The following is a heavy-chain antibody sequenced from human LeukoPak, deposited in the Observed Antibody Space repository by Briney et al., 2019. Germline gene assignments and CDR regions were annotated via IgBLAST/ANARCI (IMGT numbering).Heavy chain of an antibody. J-gene: IGHJ4*02. D-gene: IGHD3-3*01. Sequence: GASVKVSCKASGYTFTGYYMHWVRQMPGKGLEWMGIIYPGDSDTRYSPSFQGQVTISADKSISTAYLQWSSLKASDTAMYYCASLGYDFWSGRIDYWGQGTLVTVSS. CDR2: IYPGDSDT. CDR3: ASLGYDFWSGRIDY. CDR1: GYTFTGYY. V-gene: IGHV5-51*01.